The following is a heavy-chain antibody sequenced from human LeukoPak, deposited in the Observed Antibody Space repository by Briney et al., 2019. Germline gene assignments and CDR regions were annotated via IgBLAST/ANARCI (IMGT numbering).Heavy chain of an antibody. CDR2: INQDLSEK. V-gene: IGHV3-7*01. D-gene: IGHD3-3*01. Sequence: PGRSLRLSRIASGFTLSTSWMSSVRQAPRKGLQWVANINQDLSEKLYVDSVKGRFTISRDNAKSSLYLQMNSLRAEDTAVHYCARNWYYDFWSDYRNPLDVWGKGTTVTVSS. CDR3: ARNWYYDFWSDYRNPLDV. J-gene: IGHJ6*04. CDR1: GFTLSTSW.